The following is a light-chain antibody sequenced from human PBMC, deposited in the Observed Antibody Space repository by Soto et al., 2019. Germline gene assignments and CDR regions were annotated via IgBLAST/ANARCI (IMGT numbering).Light chain of an antibody. CDR2: GAS. CDR3: QQYGSSPGT. CDR1: HSVSSSY. Sequence: EIVLTQSPGTLSLSPGERATLSCRASHSVSSSYLAWYQQKPGQAPRLLIYGASSRATGIPDRFSGSGSGTDFTLTISRLEPEDFAVYYCQQYGSSPGTFGQGTKVESK. J-gene: IGKJ1*01. V-gene: IGKV3-20*01.